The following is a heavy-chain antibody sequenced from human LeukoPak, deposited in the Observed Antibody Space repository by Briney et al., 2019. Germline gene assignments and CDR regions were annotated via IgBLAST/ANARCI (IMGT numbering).Heavy chain of an antibody. CDR2: MTYDGSKK. Sequence: GRSLRLSCAASGSTFTSYGMHWVRQAPGKGLGWVAVMTYDGSKKYYADSVRGRFTISRDNSKNTLYLQMNSLRAEDTAVYHCAKDLDCTSTSCYHPLFDYWGQGTLITVSS. J-gene: IGHJ4*02. CDR3: AKDLDCTSTSCYHPLFDY. D-gene: IGHD2-2*01. CDR1: GSTFTSYG. V-gene: IGHV3-30*18.